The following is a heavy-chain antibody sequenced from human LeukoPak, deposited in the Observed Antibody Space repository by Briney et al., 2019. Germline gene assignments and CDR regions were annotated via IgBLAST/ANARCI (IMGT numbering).Heavy chain of an antibody. CDR2: IYSGGSA. CDR3: VKDLVGATTQAY. D-gene: IGHD1-26*01. Sequence: GGSLRLSCAASGFTVSSNYMSWVRQAPGKGLEWVSVIYSGGSAYYADSVKGRFTISRDNSKNTLYLQMSSLRAEDAAVYYCVKDLVGATTQAYWGQGTLVTVSS. V-gene: IGHV3-53*05. CDR1: GFTVSSNY. J-gene: IGHJ4*02.